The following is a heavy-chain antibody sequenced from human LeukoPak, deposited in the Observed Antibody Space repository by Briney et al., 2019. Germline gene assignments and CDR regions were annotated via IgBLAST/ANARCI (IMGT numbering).Heavy chain of an antibody. CDR2: IYSGGST. D-gene: IGHD3-9*01. CDR1: AFTFSDFY. Sequence: GGSLRLSCAASAFTFSDFYMSWIRQAPGKGLEWVSVIYSGGSTYYADSVKGRFTISRDNSKNTLYLQMNSLRVEDTAVYYCALGLVTDYWGQGTLVTVSS. J-gene: IGHJ4*02. V-gene: IGHV3-66*01. CDR3: ALGLVTDY.